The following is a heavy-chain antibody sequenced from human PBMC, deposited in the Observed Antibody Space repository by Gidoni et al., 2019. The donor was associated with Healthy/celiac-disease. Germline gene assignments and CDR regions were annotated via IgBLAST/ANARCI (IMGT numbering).Heavy chain of an antibody. J-gene: IGHJ6*02. Sequence: EVQLLESGGGLVQPGGSLRLSCAASGFTFSSYAMRWVRQAPGKGLEWVSAISGSGGSTYYADSVKGRFTISRDNSKNTLYLQMNSLRAEDTAVYYCATKRSIAARGGWDYYYGMDVWGQGTTVTVSS. V-gene: IGHV3-23*01. D-gene: IGHD6-6*01. CDR3: ATKRSIAARGGWDYYYGMDV. CDR2: ISGSGGST. CDR1: GFTFSSYA.